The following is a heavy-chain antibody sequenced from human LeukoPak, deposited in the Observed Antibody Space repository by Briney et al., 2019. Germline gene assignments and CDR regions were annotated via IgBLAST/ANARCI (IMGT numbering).Heavy chain of an antibody. CDR2: ISSDGSTT. CDR1: GFTLRSNW. D-gene: IGHD6-19*01. J-gene: IGHJ6*02. Sequence: PGGSLRLSCAASGFTLRSNWMHWVRQAPGKGLVWVSRISSDGSTTGYADSVKGRFTISRDNAKNSLYLQMNSLRAEDTAVYYCARDLTVAGVVGGIDVWGQGTTVTVSS. CDR3: ARDLTVAGVVGGIDV. V-gene: IGHV3-74*01.